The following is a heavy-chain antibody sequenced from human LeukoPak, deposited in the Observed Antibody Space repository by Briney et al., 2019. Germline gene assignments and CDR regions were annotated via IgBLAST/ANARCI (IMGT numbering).Heavy chain of an antibody. CDR2: ISATGVNT. CDR3: ARQPAGYSYGAGAFDI. CDR1: GFGSKNYA. V-gene: IGHV3-23*01. J-gene: IGHJ3*02. D-gene: IGHD5-18*01. Sequence: GGSLRLSCTTSGFGSKNYAMSWVRLAPGKGLEWVAIISATGVNTYYADSVKGRFTISRDNSKNTLYLQMNSLRAEDTAVYYCARQPAGYSYGAGAFDIWGQGTMVTVSS.